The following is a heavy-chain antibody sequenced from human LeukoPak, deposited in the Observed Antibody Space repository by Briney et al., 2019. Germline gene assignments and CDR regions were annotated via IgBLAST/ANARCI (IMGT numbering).Heavy chain of an antibody. CDR3: ARLNSGSYPLDY. CDR1: GYTFTSYY. D-gene: IGHD1-26*01. CDR2: INTSGGST. J-gene: IGHJ4*02. V-gene: IGHV1-46*01. Sequence: ASVKLSCKASGYTFTSYYMRWVRQAPGQGLEWMGIINTSGGSTSYAQGFQGRVTMTRDMSTSTVYMELSSLRSEDTAVYYCARLNSGSYPLDYWGEGTLVTVSS.